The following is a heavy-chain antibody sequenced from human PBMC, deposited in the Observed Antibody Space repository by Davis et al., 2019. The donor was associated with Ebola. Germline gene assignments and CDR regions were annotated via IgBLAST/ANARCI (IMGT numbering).Heavy chain of an antibody. J-gene: IGHJ6*02. CDR3: ATSWLGREDYYYGMDV. D-gene: IGHD6-19*01. V-gene: IGHV1-46*01. CDR1: GYTFTSYY. Sequence: ASVKVSCKASGYTFTSYYMHWVRQAPGQGLEWMGIINPSGGSTSYAQKFQGRVTMTRDTSTSTVYMELSRLRSDDTAVYYCATSWLGREDYYYGMDVWGQGTTVTVSS. CDR2: INPSGGST.